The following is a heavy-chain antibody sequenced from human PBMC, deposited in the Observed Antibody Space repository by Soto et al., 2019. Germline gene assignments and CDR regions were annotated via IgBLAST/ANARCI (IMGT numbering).Heavy chain of an antibody. Sequence: ASVKVSCKASGYTFTSYYMHWVRQAPGQGLEWMGIINPSGGSTSYAQKFQGRVTMTRDMSTSTAYMELSSLRSEDTAVYYCAADLGRSWYFDIWGKGKMVTVSS. CDR1: GYTFTSYY. CDR2: INPSGGST. J-gene: IGHJ3*02. CDR3: AADLGRSWYFDI. V-gene: IGHV1-46*01. D-gene: IGHD6-13*01.